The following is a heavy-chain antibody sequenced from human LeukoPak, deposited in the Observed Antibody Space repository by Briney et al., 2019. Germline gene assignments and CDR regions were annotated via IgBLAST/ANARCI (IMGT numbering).Heavy chain of an antibody. CDR3: ARGGRIAAAAVDY. J-gene: IGHJ4*02. V-gene: IGHV1-3*01. Sequence: ASVKVSCKASGYTFTSYAMHWVRQAPGQRLEWMGWINAGNGNTKYSQKFQGRVTITRDTSASTAYMELSSLRSEDTAVYYCARGGRIAAAAVDYWGQGTLVTVSS. CDR1: GYTFTSYA. CDR2: INAGNGNT. D-gene: IGHD6-13*01.